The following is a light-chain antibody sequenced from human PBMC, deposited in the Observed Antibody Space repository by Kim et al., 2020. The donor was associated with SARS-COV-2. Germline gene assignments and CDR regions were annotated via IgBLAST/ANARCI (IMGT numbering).Light chain of an antibody. J-gene: IGLJ2*01. CDR3: SSYTSSSTVV. V-gene: IGLV2-14*03. CDR1: SSDGGGYNY. CDR2: DVS. Sequence: QSITISCTGTSSDGGGYNYVSCYQQHPGKAPKLMIYDVSNRPSGVSNRFSGSKSGNTASLTISGLQAEDEADYYCSSYTSSSTVVFGGGTQLTVL.